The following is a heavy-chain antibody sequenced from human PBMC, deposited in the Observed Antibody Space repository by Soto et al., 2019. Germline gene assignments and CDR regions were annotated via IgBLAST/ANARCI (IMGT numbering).Heavy chain of an antibody. CDR2: MNPNSGNT. CDR1: GYTFTSYD. Sequence: QVQLVQSGAEVKKPGASVKVSCKASGYTFTSYDINWVRQATGQGREWMGWMNPNSGNTAYAQKFLGRVTMTRNASRRTADMELSSLGSGDTAVYYCARERARGFDPWGQGTLVTVSS. J-gene: IGHJ5*02. CDR3: ARERARGFDP. V-gene: IGHV1-8*01.